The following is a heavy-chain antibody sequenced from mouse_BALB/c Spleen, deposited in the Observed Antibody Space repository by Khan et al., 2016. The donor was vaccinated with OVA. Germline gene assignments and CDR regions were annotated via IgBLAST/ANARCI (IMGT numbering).Heavy chain of an antibody. J-gene: IGHJ2*01. D-gene: IGHD1-2*01. CDR2: ISYSGST. Sequence: VPLLESGPGLVKPSQSLSLTCTVTGYSITSGYGWNWIRQFPGNKLEWMGYISYSGSTNYNPSLKSRISITRDTSKNHFFLQWKSVTTEDTATYYCARTARIKYWGQGTTLTVSS. CDR3: ARTARIKY. CDR1: GYSITSGYG. V-gene: IGHV3-2*02.